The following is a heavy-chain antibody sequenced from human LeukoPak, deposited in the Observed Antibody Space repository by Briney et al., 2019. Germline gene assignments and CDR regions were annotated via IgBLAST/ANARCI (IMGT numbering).Heavy chain of an antibody. Sequence: QPGGSLRLSCAASGFTFSSYGMHWVRQAPGKGLEWVAVIWYDGSNKYYADSVKGRFTISRDNSKNTLYLQMNSLRAEDTAVYYCAKEARSSSWYGEYFQHWGQGTLVTVSS. V-gene: IGHV3-33*06. CDR2: IWYDGSNK. D-gene: IGHD6-13*01. CDR3: AKEARSSSWYGEYFQH. J-gene: IGHJ1*01. CDR1: GFTFSSYG.